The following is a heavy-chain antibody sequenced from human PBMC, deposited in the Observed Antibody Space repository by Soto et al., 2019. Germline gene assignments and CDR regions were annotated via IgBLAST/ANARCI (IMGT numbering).Heavy chain of an antibody. CDR1: GFTFSSYS. CDR2: ISSSSSYI. V-gene: IGHV3-21*01. D-gene: IGHD3-10*01. Sequence: EVQLVESGGGLVKPGGSLRLSCAASGFTFSSYSMNWVRQAPGKGLEWVSSISSSSSYIYYADSVKGRFTISRDNAKNSLYLQMNSLRAEDTAVYYCARDSTSIWFGELIVGTAFDIWGQGTMVIVSS. J-gene: IGHJ3*02. CDR3: ARDSTSIWFGELIVGTAFDI.